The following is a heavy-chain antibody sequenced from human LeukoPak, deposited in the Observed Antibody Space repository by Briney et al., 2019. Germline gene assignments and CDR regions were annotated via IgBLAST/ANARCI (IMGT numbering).Heavy chain of an antibody. Sequence: PSEALSLTCAVSGGSISSGGYSWSWIRQPPGKGLEWIGYIYHSGSTYYNPSLKSRVTVSVDRSKNQFSLKLSSVTAADTAVYYCARGSEEMATIADYWGQGTLVTVSS. CDR3: ARGSEEMATIADY. J-gene: IGHJ4*02. D-gene: IGHD5-24*01. CDR2: IYHSGST. CDR1: GGSISSGGYS. V-gene: IGHV4-30-2*01.